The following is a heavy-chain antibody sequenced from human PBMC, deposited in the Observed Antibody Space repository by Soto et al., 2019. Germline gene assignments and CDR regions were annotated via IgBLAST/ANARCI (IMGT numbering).Heavy chain of an antibody. CDR2: NSAYDGST. J-gene: IGHJ6*02. Sequence: ASVKVSCKASGYTFSSYAINWVRQAPGQGLEWMGWNSAYDGSTNYAQKLQGRVTMTTDTSTTTAYMELRSLRFDDTAVYFCAREDDGGDRDYYGLDVWGQGTTVTVSS. D-gene: IGHD2-21*02. CDR1: GYTFSSYA. CDR3: AREDDGGDRDYYGLDV. V-gene: IGHV1-18*01.